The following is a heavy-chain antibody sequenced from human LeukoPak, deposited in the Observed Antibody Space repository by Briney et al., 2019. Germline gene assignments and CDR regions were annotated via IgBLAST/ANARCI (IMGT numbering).Heavy chain of an antibody. J-gene: IGHJ4*02. CDR3: ARLYTTTYYFDY. D-gene: IGHD1-1*01. Sequence: PSETLSLTCTVSGGSISSGDYYWSWIRQPPGKGLEWIGYIYNSGNTYYNPSLKSRVTISVDKSKNQFSLKLSSVTAADTAVYYCARLYTTTYYFDYWGQGTLVTVSS. V-gene: IGHV4-30-4*08. CDR1: GGSISSGDYY. CDR2: IYNSGNT.